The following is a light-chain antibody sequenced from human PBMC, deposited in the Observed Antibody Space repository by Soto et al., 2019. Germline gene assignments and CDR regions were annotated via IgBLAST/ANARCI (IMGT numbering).Light chain of an antibody. CDR2: DAS. CDR1: QSISSW. J-gene: IGKJ1*01. CDR3: QHYNSYSGT. V-gene: IGKV1-5*01. Sequence: DIQMTQSPSTLSASVGDRVTITCRASQSISSWLAWYQQKPGKAPKLLIYDASNLESGVPSRFSGSGSGTEFILTISRLQPDDFGTYYCQHYNSYSGTFGQGTKVEIK.